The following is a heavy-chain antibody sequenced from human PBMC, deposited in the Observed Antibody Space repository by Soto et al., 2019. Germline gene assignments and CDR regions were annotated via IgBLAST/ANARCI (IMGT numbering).Heavy chain of an antibody. J-gene: IGHJ3*01. CDR3: SKSQSGSFFAAFDL. CDR1: GFNFSSDV. CDR2: IFGSGVTT. D-gene: IGHD1-26*01. V-gene: IGHV3-23*01. Sequence: EVQLLETGGGFVQPGGSLRLTCAASGFNFSSDVMNWVRQIPGKGLEWVASIFGSGVTTYYADSVKGRFTISRDNSKNALHLQLNSLRAEDTALYYCSKSQSGSFFAAFDLWCPGALVTVSS.